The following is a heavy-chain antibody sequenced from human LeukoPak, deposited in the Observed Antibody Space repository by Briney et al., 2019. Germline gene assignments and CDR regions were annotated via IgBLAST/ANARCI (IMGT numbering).Heavy chain of an antibody. CDR1: GFSFTNAW. Sequence: PGGSLRLSCTASGFSFTNAWMSWVRQAPGKGLEWVGRIKRRSDGGTTDYAAPVKGRFTISRDDSKNTLYLQMNSLKTDDTAMYYCTTDLPRSSCYSFDDWGQGTLVTVSS. CDR3: TTDLPRSSCYSFDD. D-gene: IGHD2-15*01. CDR2: IKRRSDGGTT. J-gene: IGHJ4*02. V-gene: IGHV3-15*01.